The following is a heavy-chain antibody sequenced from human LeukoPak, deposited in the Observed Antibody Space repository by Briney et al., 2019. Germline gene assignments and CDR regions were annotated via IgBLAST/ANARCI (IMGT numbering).Heavy chain of an antibody. CDR1: GFTVSSNY. D-gene: IGHD3-22*01. Sequence: PGGSLRLSCAASGFTVSSNYMSWVRQAPGKGLEWVSVIYSGGSTYYADSVKGRFTISRDNSKNTLYLQMNSLRAEDTAVYYCARDIGAYYYDSSGYYFDYWGQGTLVTVSS. CDR3: ARDIGAYYYDSSGYYFDY. CDR2: IYSGGST. V-gene: IGHV3-53*01. J-gene: IGHJ4*02.